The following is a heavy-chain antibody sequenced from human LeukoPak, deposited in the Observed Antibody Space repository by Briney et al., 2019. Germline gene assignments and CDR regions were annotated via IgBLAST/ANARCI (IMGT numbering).Heavy chain of an antibody. J-gene: IGHJ4*02. CDR2: ISTSTTTI. CDR3: ASWGEGALDN. Sequence: GGSLRLSCAASGFTFSTYAMSWVRQAPGKGLEWISYISTSTTTIYYANSVKGRFTISRDNAKKSLYLQMNSLRVEDTGVYYCASWGEGALDNWGQGTLVTVSS. V-gene: IGHV3-48*01. D-gene: IGHD1-26*01. CDR1: GFTFSTYA.